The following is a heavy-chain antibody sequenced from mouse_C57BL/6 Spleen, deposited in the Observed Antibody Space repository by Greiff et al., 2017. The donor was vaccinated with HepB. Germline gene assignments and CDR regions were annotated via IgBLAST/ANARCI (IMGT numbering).Heavy chain of an antibody. J-gene: IGHJ1*03. V-gene: IGHV1-76*01. CDR3: ARWGRDDYDGDWYFDV. CDR1: GYTFTDYY. Sequence: QVQLKQSGAELVRPGASVKLSCKASGYTFTDYYINWVKQRPGQGLEWIARIYPGSGNTYYNEKFKGKATLTAEKSSSTAYMQLSSLTSEDSAVYFCARWGRDDYDGDWYFDVWGTGTTVTVSS. CDR2: IYPGSGNT. D-gene: IGHD2-4*01.